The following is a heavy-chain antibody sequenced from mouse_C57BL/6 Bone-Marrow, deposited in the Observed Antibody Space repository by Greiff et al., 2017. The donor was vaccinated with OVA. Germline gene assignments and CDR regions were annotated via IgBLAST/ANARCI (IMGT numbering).Heavy chain of an antibody. CDR3: TGSVYYYGSSSFAY. V-gene: IGHV6-3*01. D-gene: IGHD1-1*01. CDR1: GFTFSNYW. Sequence: EVMLVESGGGLVQPGGSMKLSCVASGFTFSNYWMNWVRQSPEKGLEWVAQIRLKSDNYATHYAESVKGRFTISRDDSKSSVYLQMNNLRAEDTGIYYCTGSVYYYGSSSFAYWGQGTLVTVSA. J-gene: IGHJ3*01. CDR2: IRLKSDNYAT.